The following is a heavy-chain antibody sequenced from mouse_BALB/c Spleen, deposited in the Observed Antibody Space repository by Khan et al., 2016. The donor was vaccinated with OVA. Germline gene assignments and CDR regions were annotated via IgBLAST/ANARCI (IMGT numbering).Heavy chain of an antibody. J-gene: IGHJ4*01. CDR1: GYSITSDHA. Sequence: EVQLQESGPGLVKPSQSLSLTCTVTGYSITSDHALNWILQFPGNKLEWMCYISYSGSTSYNPSLKSRISITRDTSKTQSYLQLNSVTTEDTATNYCARDGARYNYAMDYWGQGTAVTVSS. V-gene: IGHV3-2*02. CDR2: ISYSGST. CDR3: ARDGARYNYAMDY. D-gene: IGHD1-1*02.